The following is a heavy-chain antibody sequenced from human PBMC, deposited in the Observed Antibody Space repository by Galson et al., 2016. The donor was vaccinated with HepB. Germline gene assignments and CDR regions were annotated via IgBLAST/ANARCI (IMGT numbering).Heavy chain of an antibody. D-gene: IGHD7-27*01. V-gene: IGHV3-7*03. Sequence: SLRLSCAASGFPFSSYRMTWLRQAPGKGPEWVAGIKQDGGETFYVDSVKGRFTISRDNAKNSLYLHMNSLRAEDAAVYYCAREDRATWVYWGQGTLVTVSS. J-gene: IGHJ4*02. CDR3: AREDRATWVY. CDR1: GFPFSSYR. CDR2: IKQDGGET.